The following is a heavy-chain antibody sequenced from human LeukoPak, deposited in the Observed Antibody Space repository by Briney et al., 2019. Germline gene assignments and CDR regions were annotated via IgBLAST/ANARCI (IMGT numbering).Heavy chain of an antibody. V-gene: IGHV3-23*01. Sequence: GGSLRLSCAASGFTFSSYAMSWVRQAPGKGLEWVSAISGSGGSTYYADSVKGRFTISRDNSKNTLYLQMNSLRAEDTAVYYCAEGQDYVNYSDYWGQGTLVTVSS. CDR2: ISGSGGST. J-gene: IGHJ4*02. CDR3: AEGQDYVNYSDY. CDR1: GFTFSSYA. D-gene: IGHD4-17*01.